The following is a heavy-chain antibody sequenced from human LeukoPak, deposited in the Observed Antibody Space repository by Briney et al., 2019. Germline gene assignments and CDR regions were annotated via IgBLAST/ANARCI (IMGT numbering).Heavy chain of an antibody. CDR2: INHSGST. D-gene: IGHD3-10*01. CDR1: GGSFSGYY. J-gene: IGHJ6*02. V-gene: IGHV4-34*01. CDR3: ARIKFYGSGSYDPYYYGMDV. Sequence: PSETLSLTCAVYGGSFSGYYWSWIRQPPGKGLEWIGEINHSGSTNYNPSLKSRVTISVDTSKNQFSLKLSSVTAADTAVYYCARIKFYGSGSYDPYYYGMDVWGQGTTVTVSS.